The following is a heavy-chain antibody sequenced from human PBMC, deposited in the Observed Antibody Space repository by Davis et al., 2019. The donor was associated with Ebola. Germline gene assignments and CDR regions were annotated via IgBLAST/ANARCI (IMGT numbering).Heavy chain of an antibody. Sequence: PGGSLRLSCAASGFTFDDYAMHWVRQAPGKGLEWVSLISWDGGSTHYADSVKGRFTISRDNSKNSLYLQMNSLRAEDTALYYCAKDKYSSSWPPRVEDYYMDVWGKGTTVTVSS. J-gene: IGHJ6*03. V-gene: IGHV3-43D*03. CDR1: GFTFDDYA. CDR3: AKDKYSSSWPPRVEDYYMDV. CDR2: ISWDGGST. D-gene: IGHD6-13*01.